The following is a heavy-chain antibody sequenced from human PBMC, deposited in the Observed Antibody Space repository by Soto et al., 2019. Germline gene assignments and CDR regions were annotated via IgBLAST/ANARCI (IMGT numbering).Heavy chain of an antibody. V-gene: IGHV4-31*03. D-gene: IGHD3-3*01. CDR1: GGSISSGGYY. Sequence: QVQLQESGPGLVKPSQTLSLTCTVSGGSISSGGYYWSWIRQHPGKGLEWIGYIYYSGSTYYNPSLKRRVTISVDTSKNQFSLKLSSVTAADTAVYYCARDFGVAGNYYFDYWGQGTLVTVSS. CDR2: IYYSGST. J-gene: IGHJ4*02. CDR3: ARDFGVAGNYYFDY.